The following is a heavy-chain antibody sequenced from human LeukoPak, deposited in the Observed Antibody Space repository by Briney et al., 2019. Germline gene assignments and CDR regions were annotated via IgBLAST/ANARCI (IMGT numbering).Heavy chain of an antibody. CDR2: TYYRSKWYN. J-gene: IGHJ4*02. V-gene: IGHV6-1*01. CDR3: AGGKQWIDY. CDR1: GDSVPSNTAG. Sequence: SQTLSLTCAISGDSVPSNTAGWNWIRQSPSSGLEWLGRTYYRSKWYNEYAVSVKSRITINPDTSKNQFSLQLNSMTPEDTAVYYCAGGKQWIDYWGQGTLVTVSS. D-gene: IGHD6-19*01.